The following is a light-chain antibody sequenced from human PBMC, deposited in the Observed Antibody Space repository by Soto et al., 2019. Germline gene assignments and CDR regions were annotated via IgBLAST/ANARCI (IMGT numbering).Light chain of an antibody. CDR1: NIGTKS. CDR3: QVCERSSDHNFV. Sequence: SYELTQPPSVSVSPGQTASITCGGDNIGTKSVHWYQQRPGQAPVLVVYDDQKRPSGIPERFSGSNSGNTATLTISRVETGDEADYYCQVCERSSDHNFVFGDGTKLTVL. CDR2: DDQ. J-gene: IGLJ1*01. V-gene: IGLV3-21*02.